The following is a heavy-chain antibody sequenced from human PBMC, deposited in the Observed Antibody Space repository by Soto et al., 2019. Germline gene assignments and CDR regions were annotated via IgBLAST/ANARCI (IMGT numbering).Heavy chain of an antibody. D-gene: IGHD3-22*01. CDR3: ASLHYYDSSGYYSGRDY. J-gene: IGHJ4*02. CDR1: GGSISSSSYY. Sequence: QLQLQESGPGLVKPSETLSLTCTVSGGSISSSSYYWGWIRQPPGKGLEWIGSIYYSGSTYYNPSLKSRVTISVDTSKNQFSLKLSSVTAADTAVYYCASLHYYDSSGYYSGRDYWGQGTLVTVSS. V-gene: IGHV4-39*01. CDR2: IYYSGST.